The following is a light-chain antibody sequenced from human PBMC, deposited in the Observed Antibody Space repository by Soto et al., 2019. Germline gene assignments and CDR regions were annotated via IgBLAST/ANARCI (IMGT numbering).Light chain of an antibody. J-gene: IGKJ5*01. V-gene: IGKV1-9*01. CDR3: QQLNSYPIT. CDR2: AES. Sequence: DIQLTQSPSFLSASVGDRVTITCRASQGISSYLAWYHQKPGKAPKLLIYAESTLQSGVPSRFSGSGSGTEFTLTISSLQPEDFATYYCQQLNSYPITFGQGTRLEIK. CDR1: QGISSY.